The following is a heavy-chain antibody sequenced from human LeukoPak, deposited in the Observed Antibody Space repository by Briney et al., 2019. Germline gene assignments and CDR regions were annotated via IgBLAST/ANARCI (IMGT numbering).Heavy chain of an antibody. CDR2: ISGYNGNT. V-gene: IGHV1-18*01. CDR3: ATDLDGSGSYYY. J-gene: IGHJ4*02. D-gene: IGHD3-10*01. Sequence: GASVKVSCKASGYTFTNYGVSWVRQAPGQGLEWMGWISGYNGNTNYAQKLQGRLTTTTDTSTSTAYMELRSLRSDDTAVYYCATDLDGSGSYYYWGQGTLVTVSS. CDR1: GYTFTNYG.